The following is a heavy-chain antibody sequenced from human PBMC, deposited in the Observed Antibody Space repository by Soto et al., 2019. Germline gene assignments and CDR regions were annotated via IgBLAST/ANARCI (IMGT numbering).Heavy chain of an antibody. CDR3: ASSIAARGDYYYGMDV. CDR2: IYYSGST. J-gene: IGHJ6*02. Sequence: SDTLSLTCTVSGGSISSGDYYWSWIRPPLGKGLEWIGYIYYSGSTYYNPSLKSRVTLSVDTSKNQFSLKLSSVTAADTAVYYCASSIAARGDYYYGMDVWGQGTTVTVSS. D-gene: IGHD6-6*01. CDR1: GGSISSGDYY. V-gene: IGHV4-30-4*02.